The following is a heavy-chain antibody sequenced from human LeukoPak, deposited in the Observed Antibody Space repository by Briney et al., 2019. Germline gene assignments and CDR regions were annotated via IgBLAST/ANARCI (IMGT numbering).Heavy chain of an antibody. CDR1: GFTFSKYW. D-gene: IGHD6-19*01. CDR2: INTDGTVT. Sequence: GGSLRLSCAASGFTFSKYWMLWVRQAPGKGLESVSRINTDGTVTTYANSVKGRFTVSRDNADNTMFLQMNSVRDEDTAVYYCATKQWLAPPPDSWGQGTPVTVSS. V-gene: IGHV3-74*01. CDR3: ATKQWLAPPPDS. J-gene: IGHJ4*02.